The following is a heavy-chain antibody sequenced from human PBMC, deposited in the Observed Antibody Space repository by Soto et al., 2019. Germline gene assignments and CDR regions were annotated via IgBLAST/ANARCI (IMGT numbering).Heavy chain of an antibody. CDR3: ARGGRPRIDYYYYYMDV. Sequence: XXTLSLPCAVYGGSFSGYYWRWIPQPPGKGLEWIGEINHSGSTNYNPSLKSRVTISVDTSKNQFSLKLSSVTAADKAVYYCARGGRPRIDYYYYYMDVWGKGTTVTVSS. CDR2: INHSGST. CDR1: GGSFSGYY. V-gene: IGHV4-34*01. J-gene: IGHJ6*03.